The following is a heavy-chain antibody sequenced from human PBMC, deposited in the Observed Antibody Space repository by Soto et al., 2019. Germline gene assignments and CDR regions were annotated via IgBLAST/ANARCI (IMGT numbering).Heavy chain of an antibody. Sequence: GGSLRLSCAVSVFTVSTNYMGWVRQAPGKGLECVSIIYNDGNTYYADSVKGRFTTSRDSAQNTLYLQMENLRVDDTAVYHCARDSSYYGSGRGVLDYWGPGTLVTVSS. CDR1: VFTVSTNY. D-gene: IGHD3-10*01. CDR3: ARDSSYYGSGRGVLDY. J-gene: IGHJ4*02. CDR2: IYNDGNT. V-gene: IGHV3-66*01.